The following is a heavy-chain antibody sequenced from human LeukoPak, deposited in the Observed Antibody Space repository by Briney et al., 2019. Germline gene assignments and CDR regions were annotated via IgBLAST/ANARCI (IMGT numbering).Heavy chain of an antibody. CDR2: INHSGST. CDR1: GGSFSGYY. D-gene: IGHD6-6*01. Sequence: SETLSLTCAVYGGSFSGYYWSWIRQPPGKGLEWIGEINHSGSTNYNPSHKSRVTISVDTSKNQFSLKLSSVTAADTAVYYCAREGASSSGAFDIWGQGTMVTVSS. V-gene: IGHV4-34*01. CDR3: AREGASSSGAFDI. J-gene: IGHJ3*02.